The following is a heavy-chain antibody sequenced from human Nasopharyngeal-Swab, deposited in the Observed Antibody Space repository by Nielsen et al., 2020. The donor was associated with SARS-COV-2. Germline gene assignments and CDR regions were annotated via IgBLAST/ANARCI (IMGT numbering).Heavy chain of an antibody. CDR2: IKQDGSEK. V-gene: IGHV3-7*01. CDR3: ASGYYDSSGYVRH. CDR1: GFTFSSYW. Sequence: GESLKISCAASGFTFSSYWMSWVRQAPGKGLEWVANIKQDGSEKYYVDSVKGRFTISRDNAKNSLYLQMNSLRAEDTAVYYCASGYYDSSGYVRHWGQGTLVTVSS. D-gene: IGHD3-22*01. J-gene: IGHJ1*01.